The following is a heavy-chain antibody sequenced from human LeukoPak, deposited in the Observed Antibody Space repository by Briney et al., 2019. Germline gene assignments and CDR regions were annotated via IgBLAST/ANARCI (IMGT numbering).Heavy chain of an antibody. CDR1: GGSISNNY. D-gene: IGHD4-17*01. J-gene: IGHJ3*01. CDR2: IYDSGST. CDR3: ARSYGDYITGAYAFDV. V-gene: IGHV4-59*08. Sequence: KPTETLSLTCTVSGGSISNNYWSWIRQPPEKGLEWIGYIYDSGSTSYNPSLKRRLTISVDTSKNQFSLKLSSVTAADSAVYYCARSYGDYITGAYAFDVWGQGTMVTVSS.